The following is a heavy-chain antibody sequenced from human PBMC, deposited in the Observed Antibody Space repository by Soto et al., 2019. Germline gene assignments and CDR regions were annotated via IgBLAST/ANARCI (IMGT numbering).Heavy chain of an antibody. Sequence: SETLPLTCIVSGGSVSSSNWWSFLRQPPGKGLEWIGEIYHSGSTTYTPSLKSRATISVDKSENQFSLRLKSVTAADTAVYYCSSVGSDYDNSGYYLPWGPGTLVTVS. J-gene: IGHJ5*02. CDR3: SSVGSDYDNSGYYLP. V-gene: IGHV4-4*02. CDR2: IYHSGST. CDR1: GGSVSSSNW. D-gene: IGHD3-22*01.